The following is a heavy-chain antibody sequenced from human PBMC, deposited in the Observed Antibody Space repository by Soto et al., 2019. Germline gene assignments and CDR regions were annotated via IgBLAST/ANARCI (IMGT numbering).Heavy chain of an antibody. CDR1: LFNFSDQF. V-gene: IGHV3-72*01. J-gene: IGHJ1*01. Sequence: SLRLSCSASLFNFSDQFMDWVRHIPGKGLEWVGRSRNKANSYTTEYAASVKGRFSISRDDSKNSLFLQMSSLKTEDTAVYYCAGGATGRAPFQHWGQGTLVTVSS. CDR2: SRNKANSYTT. D-gene: IGHD6-13*01. CDR3: AGGATGRAPFQH.